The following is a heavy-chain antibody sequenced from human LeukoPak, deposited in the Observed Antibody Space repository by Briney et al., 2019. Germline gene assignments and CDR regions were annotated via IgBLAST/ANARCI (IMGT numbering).Heavy chain of an antibody. CDR3: ARALFVPRLLWFGELDYYYYYMDV. CDR2: MNPNSGNT. V-gene: IGHV1-8*02. CDR1: GYTFTSYD. Sequence: GASVKVSCKASGYTFTSYDINWVRQATGQGLEWMGWMNPNSGNTGYAQKFQGRVTMTRNTSISTAYMELSSLRSEDTAVYYCARALFVPRLLWFGELDYYYYYMDVWGKGTTVTISS. J-gene: IGHJ6*03. D-gene: IGHD3-10*01.